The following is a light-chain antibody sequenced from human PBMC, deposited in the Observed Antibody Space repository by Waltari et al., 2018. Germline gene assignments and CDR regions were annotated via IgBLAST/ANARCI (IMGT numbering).Light chain of an antibody. CDR1: QSLSRA. Sequence: EIVLTQSPDTLSLSPGERATLSCRASQSLSRALAWYQQKPGPAPRLLIYDASRRATGIPDRFSGRGSGADFSFTITRLEPQDFAVYYCQHYVRLPATFGQGTKVEIK. CDR3: QHYVRLPAT. CDR2: DAS. V-gene: IGKV3-20*01. J-gene: IGKJ1*01.